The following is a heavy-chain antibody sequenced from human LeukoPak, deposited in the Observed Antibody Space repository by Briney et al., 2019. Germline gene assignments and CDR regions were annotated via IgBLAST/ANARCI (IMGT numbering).Heavy chain of an antibody. J-gene: IGHJ5*02. V-gene: IGHV1-46*01. Sequence: ASVKVSCKASGYTFTSYYMHWVRQAPGQGLEWMGIINPSGGSISYAQKFQGRVTMTRDMSTSTVYMELSSLRSEDTAVYYCARDVFAAYSTHHKFDPWGQGTLVTVSS. D-gene: IGHD6-13*01. CDR3: ARDVFAAYSTHHKFDP. CDR2: INPSGGSI. CDR1: GYTFTSYY.